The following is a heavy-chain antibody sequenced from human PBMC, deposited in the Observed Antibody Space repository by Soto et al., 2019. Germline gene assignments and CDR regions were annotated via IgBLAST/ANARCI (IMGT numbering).Heavy chain of an antibody. J-gene: IGHJ6*02. CDR2: IYPGDSDT. CDR3: ARHVRAPKLPYYYYYGMDV. Sequence: XESLKVSWKCSGNSFTSYWSGLVRQMPGKGLEWMGIIYPGDSDTRYSPSFQGQVTISADKSISTAYLQWSSLKASDTAMYYCARHVRAPKLPYYYYYGMDVWGQRTTVTVSS. D-gene: IGHD1-7*01. V-gene: IGHV5-51*01. CDR1: GNSFTSYW.